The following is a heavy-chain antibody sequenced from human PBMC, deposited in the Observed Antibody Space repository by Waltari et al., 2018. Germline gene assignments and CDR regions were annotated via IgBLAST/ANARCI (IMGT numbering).Heavy chain of an antibody. Sequence: QVQLVESGGGVVQPGKSLRLSCAASGFTFSSYGMHWVRQAPGKGLEWVAVIWYDGSNKYYADSVKGRFTISRDNSKNTLYLQMNSLRAEDTAVYYCAKDRGQLWSDAFDIWGQGTMVTVSS. CDR1: GFTFSSYG. CDR3: AKDRGQLWSDAFDI. J-gene: IGHJ3*02. D-gene: IGHD5-18*01. CDR2: IWYDGSNK. V-gene: IGHV3-33*06.